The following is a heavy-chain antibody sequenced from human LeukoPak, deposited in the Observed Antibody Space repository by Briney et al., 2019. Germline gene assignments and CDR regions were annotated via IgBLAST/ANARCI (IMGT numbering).Heavy chain of an antibody. V-gene: IGHV3-74*01. J-gene: IGHJ4*02. CDR2: ISPDGSTT. D-gene: IGHD4-17*01. Sequence: PGGSLRLSCAASGFTFSSYWMHWVRQAPGKGLVWVSRISPDGSTTGHADSVKGRFTISRDNSKNTLYLQMNSLRAEDTAVYYCARETGSAVGSTDFDYWGQGTLVTVSS. CDR3: ARETGSAVGSTDFDY. CDR1: GFTFSSYW.